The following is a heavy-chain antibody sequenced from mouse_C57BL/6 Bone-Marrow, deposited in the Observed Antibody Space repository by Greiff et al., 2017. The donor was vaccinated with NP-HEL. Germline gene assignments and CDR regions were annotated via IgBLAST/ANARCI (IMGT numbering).Heavy chain of an antibody. CDR3: ARDDGYYANWYFDV. D-gene: IGHD2-3*01. CDR2: INYDGSST. CDR1: GFTFSDYY. J-gene: IGHJ1*03. V-gene: IGHV5-16*01. Sequence: EVKLMESEGGLVQPGSSMKLSCTASGFTFSDYYMAWVRQVPEKGLEWVANINYDGSSTYYLDSLKSRFIISRDNAKNILYLQMSSLKSEDTATYYCARDDGYYANWYFDVWGTGTTVTVSS.